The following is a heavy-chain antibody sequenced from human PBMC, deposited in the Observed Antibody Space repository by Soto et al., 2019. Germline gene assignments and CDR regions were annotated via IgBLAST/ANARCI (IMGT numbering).Heavy chain of an antibody. CDR1: GYTFTGYY. J-gene: IGHJ6*03. CDR3: AREYCSGGSCDPNQGDYMDV. CDR2: INPNSGGT. D-gene: IGHD2-15*01. V-gene: IGHV1-2*04. Sequence: ASVKVSCKASGYTFTGYYMHWVRQAPGQGLEWMGWINPNSGGTNYAQKFQGWVTMTRDTSISTAYMELSRLRSDDTAVYYCAREYCSGGSCDPNQGDYMDVWGKGTTVTVSS.